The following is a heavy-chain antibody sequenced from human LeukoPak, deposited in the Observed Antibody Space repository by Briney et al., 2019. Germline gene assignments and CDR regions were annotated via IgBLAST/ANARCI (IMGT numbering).Heavy chain of an antibody. D-gene: IGHD2/OR15-2a*01. Sequence: GGSLRLSCTVSGFTVSSNSMSWVRQAPGKGLEWVSFIYSDNTHYSDSVKGRFTISRDNSKNTLYLQMNSLRAEDTAVYYCAKGPLSHFDYWGQGTLVTVSS. V-gene: IGHV3-53*01. CDR1: GFTVSSNS. CDR2: IYSDNT. J-gene: IGHJ4*01. CDR3: AKGPLSHFDY.